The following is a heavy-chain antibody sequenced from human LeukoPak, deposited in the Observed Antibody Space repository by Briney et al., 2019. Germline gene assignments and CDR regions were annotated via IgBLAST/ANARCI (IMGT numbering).Heavy chain of an antibody. V-gene: IGHV3-30*02. CDR2: IHSDVNTK. J-gene: IGHJ5*01. CDR3: GYFGSGSSYTPDS. D-gene: IGHD3-10*01. CDR1: GFTFSSYG. Sequence: GGSLRLSCAASGFTFSSYGMHWVRQAPGKGLEWVAYIHSDVNTKYYADSVKGRFTISRDNSKNTLHLQMNSLRSADTAVYYCGYFGSGSSYTPDSWGQGTLVTVSS.